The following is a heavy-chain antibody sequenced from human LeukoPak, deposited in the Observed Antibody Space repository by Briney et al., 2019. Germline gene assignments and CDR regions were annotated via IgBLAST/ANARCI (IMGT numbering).Heavy chain of an antibody. V-gene: IGHV3-30*02. CDR2: IHSDVNTK. J-gene: IGHJ5*01. CDR3: GYFGSGSSYTPDS. D-gene: IGHD3-10*01. CDR1: GFTFSSYG. Sequence: GGSLRLSCAASGFTFSSYGMHWVRQAPGKGLEWVAYIHSDVNTKYYADSVKGRFTISRDNSKNTLHLQMNSLRSADTAVYYCGYFGSGSSYTPDSWGQGTLVTVSS.